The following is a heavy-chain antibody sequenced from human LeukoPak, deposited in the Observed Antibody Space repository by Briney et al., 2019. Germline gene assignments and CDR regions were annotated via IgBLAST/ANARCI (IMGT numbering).Heavy chain of an antibody. J-gene: IGHJ4*02. D-gene: IGHD6-19*01. CDR2: ISSSSSYI. CDR3: ARDRPVLISPYSSFDY. V-gene: IGHV3-21*01. CDR1: GFTFSSYG. Sequence: PGGSLRRSCAASGFTFSSYGMHWVRQAPGKGLEWVSSISSSSSYIYYADSVKGRFTISRDNAKNSLYLQMNSLRAEDTAVYYCARDRPVLISPYSSFDYWGQGTLVTVSS.